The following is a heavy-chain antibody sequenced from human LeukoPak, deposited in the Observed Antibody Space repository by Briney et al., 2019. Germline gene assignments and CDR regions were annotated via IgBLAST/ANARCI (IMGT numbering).Heavy chain of an antibody. Sequence: GGSLRLSCAASGFTFSSYAMSWVRQAPGKGLEWVSAISGSGGSTYYADSVKGRFTISRDNSKNTLYLQMNSLRAEDTAVYYCAKGITIFGVGYYYYMDVWGKGTTVTVSS. CDR2: ISGSGGST. J-gene: IGHJ6*03. CDR3: AKGITIFGVGYYYYMDV. D-gene: IGHD3-3*01. V-gene: IGHV3-23*01. CDR1: GFTFSSYA.